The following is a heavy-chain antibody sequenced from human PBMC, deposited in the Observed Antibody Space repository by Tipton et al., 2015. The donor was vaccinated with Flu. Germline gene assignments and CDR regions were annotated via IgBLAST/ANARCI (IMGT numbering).Heavy chain of an antibody. CDR1: GGPFNDYY. CDR2: INHSGGT. CDR3: ARVEIPTASYGMDV. Sequence: LRLSCAVFGGPFNDYYWSWIRQPPGKGLEWIGEINHSGGTSYNPSLKSRVTISVDTSKNQFSLKLSSVTAADTAIYYCARVEIPTASYGMDVWGQGTTVTVSS. D-gene: IGHD2-2*01. V-gene: IGHV4-34*01. J-gene: IGHJ6*02.